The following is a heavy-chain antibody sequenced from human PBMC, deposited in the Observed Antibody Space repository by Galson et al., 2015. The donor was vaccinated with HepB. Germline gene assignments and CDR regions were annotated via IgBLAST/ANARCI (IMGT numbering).Heavy chain of an antibody. CDR3: AREIPRGYCSSTSCGPFDY. J-gene: IGHJ4*02. CDR1: GFTFSSYA. CDR2: ISYDGSNK. V-gene: IGHV3-30*04. D-gene: IGHD2-2*01. Sequence: SLRLSCAASGFTFSSYAMHWVRQAPGKGLEWVAVISYDGSNKYYADSVKGRFTISRDNSKNTLYLQMNSLRAEDTAVYYCAREIPRGYCSSTSCGPFDYWGQGTLVTVSS.